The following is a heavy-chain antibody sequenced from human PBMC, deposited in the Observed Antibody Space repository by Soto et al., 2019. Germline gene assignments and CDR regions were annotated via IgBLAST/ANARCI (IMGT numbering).Heavy chain of an antibody. J-gene: IGHJ6*02. CDR2: ISSSSSYI. CDR3: ARDLGGATPRYYYGMDV. Sequence: AGGSLRLSCAASGFTFSSYSMNWVRQAPGKGLEWVSYISSSSSYIYYAASVKGRFTICRSNAKNSLYLQMNSLRAEDTAVYYCARDLGGATPRYYYGMDVWGQGTTVTVSS. CDR1: GFTFSSYS. V-gene: IGHV3-21*01. D-gene: IGHD1-26*01.